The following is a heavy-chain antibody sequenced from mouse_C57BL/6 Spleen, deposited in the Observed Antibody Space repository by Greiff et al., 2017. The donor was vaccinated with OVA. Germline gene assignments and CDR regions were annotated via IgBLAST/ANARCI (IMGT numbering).Heavy chain of an antibody. CDR3: ARFGYDGLYYFDY. D-gene: IGHD2-14*01. CDR2: IYPGDGDT. CDR1: GYAFSSSW. J-gene: IGHJ2*01. V-gene: IGHV1-82*01. Sequence: VQLQQSGPELVKPGASVKISCKASGYAFSSSWMNWVKQRPGKGLEWIGRIYPGDGDTNYNGKFKGKATLTADKSSSTAYMQLSSLTSEDSAVYFCARFGYDGLYYFDYWGQGTTLTVSS.